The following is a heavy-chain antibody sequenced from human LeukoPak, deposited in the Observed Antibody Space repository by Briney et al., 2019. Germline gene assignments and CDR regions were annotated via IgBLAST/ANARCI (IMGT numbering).Heavy chain of an antibody. D-gene: IGHD6-13*01. J-gene: IGHJ4*02. Sequence: GRSLRLSCAASGFTFSSYAMHWVRQPPGTELAWVAVISYDGSNKYYADSVKGRFTISRDNSKNTLYLQMNSLRAEDTAVYYCARPPRPGYSSSWYLDYWGQGTLVTVSS. CDR2: ISYDGSNK. CDR1: GFTFSSYA. V-gene: IGHV3-30*04. CDR3: ARPPRPGYSSSWYLDY.